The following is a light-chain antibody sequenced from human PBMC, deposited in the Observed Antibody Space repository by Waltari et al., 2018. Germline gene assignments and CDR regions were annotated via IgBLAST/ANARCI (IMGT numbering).Light chain of an antibody. V-gene: IGKV3-20*01. CDR3: QHYGSSSYT. CDR1: QSISSSY. CDR2: GAS. Sequence: EIVLTQSPGTLSLSPGKRATLSCRASQSISSSYLAWYQQKPGQAPRLLIYGASSRATGIPDRFSGSGSGTDFTLTISRLEPEDFAVYYCQHYGSSSYTFGQGTKLEI. J-gene: IGKJ2*01.